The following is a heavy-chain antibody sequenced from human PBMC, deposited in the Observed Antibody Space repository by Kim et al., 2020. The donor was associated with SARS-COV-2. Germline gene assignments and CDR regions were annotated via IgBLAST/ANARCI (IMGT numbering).Heavy chain of an antibody. D-gene: IGHD2-2*01. Sequence: ASVKVSCKASGYNFTGSYMHWVRQAPGQGLEWMGWINPNSGGTNYAQKFQGRVSMTRDSSIGTFYMEVSTLTSDDTAVYYCAGGVAAATHNRFDPWGQGT. V-gene: IGHV1-2*02. CDR2: INPNSGGT. J-gene: IGHJ5*02. CDR1: GYNFTGSY. CDR3: AGGVAAATHNRFDP.